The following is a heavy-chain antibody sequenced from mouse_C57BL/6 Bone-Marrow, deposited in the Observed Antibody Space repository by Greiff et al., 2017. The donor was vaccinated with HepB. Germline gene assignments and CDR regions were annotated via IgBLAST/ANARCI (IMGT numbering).Heavy chain of an antibody. Sequence: QVQLQQSGAELVKPGASVKISCKASGYAFSSYWMNWVQQRPGKGLEWIGQIYPGDGDTNYNGKFKGKATLTANKSSSTAYMQLSNLTSDDSAVYFCARYYDYPYWYFDVWGTGTTVTVSS. CDR2: IYPGDGDT. J-gene: IGHJ1*03. V-gene: IGHV1-80*01. CDR1: GYAFSSYW. D-gene: IGHD2-4*01. CDR3: ARYYDYPYWYFDV.